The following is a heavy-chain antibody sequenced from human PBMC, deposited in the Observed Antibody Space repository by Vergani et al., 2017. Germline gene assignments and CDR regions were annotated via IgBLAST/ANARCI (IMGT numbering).Heavy chain of an antibody. CDR3: ARDRPRVGVDY. CDR1: GFTFSSYS. D-gene: IGHD1-26*01. J-gene: IGHJ4*02. V-gene: IGHV3-48*02. Sequence: EVQLVESGGGLVQPGGSLRLSCAASGFTFSSYSMNWVRQAPGKGLEWVSYISSSSSTIYYADSVKGRFTISRDNAKNSLYPQMNSLRDEDTAVYYCARDRPRVGVDYWGQGTLVTVSS. CDR2: ISSSSSTI.